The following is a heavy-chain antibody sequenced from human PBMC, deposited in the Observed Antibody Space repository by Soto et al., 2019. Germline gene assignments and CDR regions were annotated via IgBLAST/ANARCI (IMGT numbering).Heavy chain of an antibody. CDR2: LGAADDP. J-gene: IGHJ6*02. CDR3: ARAYLGRLPRRADYYYAMDV. V-gene: IGHV3-13*05. Sequence: PGGSLRLSCAASGFTFSRYGMHWVRQAPGRGLEWVSGLGAADDPYYIASVKGRFSVSRDNAQNSLYLQMNNLRVDDTAVYFCARAYLGRLPRRADYYYAMDVWGRGTTVTVSS. D-gene: IGHD1-26*01. CDR1: GFTFSRYG.